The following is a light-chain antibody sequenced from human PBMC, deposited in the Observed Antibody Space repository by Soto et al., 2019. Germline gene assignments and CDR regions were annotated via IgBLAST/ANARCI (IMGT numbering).Light chain of an antibody. V-gene: IGKV3-11*01. Sequence: EIVLTQSPATLSLSPGERATLSCRASQSVSSYLSWYQQKPGQAHRLLIYDASNRATGIPARFSGSGSGTDFTLTISSLEPEDVAVYYCQQRSNWLITFAQGTRLEMK. CDR2: DAS. CDR3: QQRSNWLIT. CDR1: QSVSSY. J-gene: IGKJ5*01.